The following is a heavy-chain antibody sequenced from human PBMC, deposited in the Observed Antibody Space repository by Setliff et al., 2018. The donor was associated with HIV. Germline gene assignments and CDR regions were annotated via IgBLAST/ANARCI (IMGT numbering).Heavy chain of an antibody. CDR1: GGSISSYC. D-gene: IGHD3-10*01. Sequence: SETLSLTCTVSGGSISSYCWNWIRQSPGRGLEWIGFIFSSGSTKYNPSLQSRVTMSIDTSKNQFSLKLTSVTAADTAVYYCASSGSGSYINWFGPWGQGTLVTVSS. CDR3: ASSGSGSYINWFGP. J-gene: IGHJ5*02. V-gene: IGHV4-4*09. CDR2: IFSSGST.